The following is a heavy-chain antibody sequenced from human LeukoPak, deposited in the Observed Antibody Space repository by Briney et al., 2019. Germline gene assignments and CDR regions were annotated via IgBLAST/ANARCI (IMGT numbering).Heavy chain of an antibody. V-gene: IGHV4-39*01. D-gene: IGHD3-3*01. Sequence: PSETLSLTCTVSGGSISSTSYYWGWIRQPPGKGLGWIGSIYYTGSTYYNPSVKSRVTISVDTSKNQFSLKLSSVTAADTAVYYCASRYDFWSGYSHDGFDIWGRGTMVTVSS. CDR1: GGSISSTSYY. CDR2: IYYTGST. J-gene: IGHJ3*02. CDR3: ASRYDFWSGYSHDGFDI.